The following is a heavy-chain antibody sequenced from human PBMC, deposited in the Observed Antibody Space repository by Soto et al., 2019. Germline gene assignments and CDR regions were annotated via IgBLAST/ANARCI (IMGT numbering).Heavy chain of an antibody. Sequence: LRLSCAASGFTFSSYWMSWVRQAPGKGLEWVSAISGSGGSTYYADSVKGRFTISRDNSKNTLYLQMNSLRAEDTAVYYCAKRDQPNYYYYGMDVWGQGTTVTVSS. CDR2: ISGSGGST. J-gene: IGHJ6*02. CDR3: AKRDQPNYYYYGMDV. CDR1: GFTFSSYW. D-gene: IGHD2-2*01. V-gene: IGHV3-23*01.